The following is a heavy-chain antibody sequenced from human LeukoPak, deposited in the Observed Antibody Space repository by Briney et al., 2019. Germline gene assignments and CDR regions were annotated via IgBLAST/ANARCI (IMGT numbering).Heavy chain of an antibody. Sequence: SETLSLTCTVSGVSMTTHHWNWIRQTPGKGLEWIGYVFDSGRTKENPSLKSRVTLSADTPKNQLSLRLSSVTAADTAVYYCTTIKRGNIFGYFDFWGQGILVTVSS. CDR2: VFDSGRT. CDR3: TTIKRGNIFGYFDF. J-gene: IGHJ4*02. V-gene: IGHV4-59*11. CDR1: GVSMTTHH. D-gene: IGHD5-18*01.